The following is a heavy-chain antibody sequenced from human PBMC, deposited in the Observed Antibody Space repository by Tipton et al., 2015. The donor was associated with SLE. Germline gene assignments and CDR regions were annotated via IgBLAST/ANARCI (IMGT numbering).Heavy chain of an antibody. CDR2: IYYSGST. Sequence: TLSLTCTVSGGSISSYYWSWIRQPPGKGLEWIGYIYYSGSTNYNPSLKSRVTISVDTSKNQFSPKLSSVTAADTAVYYCARRLGYCSGGSCHKYFDLWGRGTLVTVSS. CDR1: GGSISSYY. D-gene: IGHD2-15*01. J-gene: IGHJ2*01. CDR3: ARRLGYCSGGSCHKYFDL. V-gene: IGHV4-59*12.